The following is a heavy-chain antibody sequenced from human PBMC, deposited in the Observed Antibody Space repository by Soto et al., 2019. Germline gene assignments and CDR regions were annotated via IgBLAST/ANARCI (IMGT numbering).Heavy chain of an antibody. CDR1: GGSISSYY. CDR2: IYYSGST. J-gene: IGHJ4*02. CDR3: ARMRAAGTFDY. Sequence: PSETLSLTCTVSGGSISSYYWSWIRQPPGKGLEWIGYIYYSGSTNYNPSLKSRVTISVDTSKNQFSLKLTSMTAADTAMYYCARMRAAGTFDYWGQGTLVTVSS. D-gene: IGHD6-13*01. V-gene: IGHV4-59*12.